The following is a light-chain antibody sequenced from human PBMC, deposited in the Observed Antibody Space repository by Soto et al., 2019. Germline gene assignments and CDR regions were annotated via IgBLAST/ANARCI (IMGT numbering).Light chain of an antibody. CDR2: AVS. Sequence: QSALTQPASVSGSPGQSITISCTGTSSDVGSYTRVSWYQQSPGTAPKLMIYAVSNRPLGVSDRFFGSKSGNTASLTISGLQAEDEADYYCCSYTTNTTYVFGTGTKVTVL. V-gene: IGLV2-18*02. CDR3: CSYTTNTTYV. CDR1: SSDVGSYTR. J-gene: IGLJ1*01.